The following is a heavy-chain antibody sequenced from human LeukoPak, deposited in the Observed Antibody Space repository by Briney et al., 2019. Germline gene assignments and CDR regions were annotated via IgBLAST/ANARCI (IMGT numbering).Heavy chain of an antibody. Sequence: PGGSLRLSCAASGFTFSNYAMSWVRQAPGKGLEWVSAISGSGGSTYYADSVKGRFTISRDNSKNTLYLQMNSLRAEDTAVYYCARDQGPNWNFPDYWGQGTLVTVSS. J-gene: IGHJ4*02. CDR3: ARDQGPNWNFPDY. V-gene: IGHV3-23*01. CDR1: GFTFSNYA. CDR2: ISGSGGST. D-gene: IGHD1-1*01.